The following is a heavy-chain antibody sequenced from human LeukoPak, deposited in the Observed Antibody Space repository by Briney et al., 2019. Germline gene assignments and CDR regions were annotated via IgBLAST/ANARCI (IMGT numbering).Heavy chain of an antibody. Sequence: GSSVKVSCKASGGTFSKYTISWVRQAPGQGLEWMGGIIPIFGTANYAQKFQGRVTITADESTSTAYMELSSLRSEDTAVYYCARDLMVRGVISIWGQGTLVTVSS. V-gene: IGHV1-69*01. CDR3: ARDLMVRGVISI. D-gene: IGHD3-10*01. J-gene: IGHJ4*02. CDR1: GGTFSKYT. CDR2: IIPIFGTA.